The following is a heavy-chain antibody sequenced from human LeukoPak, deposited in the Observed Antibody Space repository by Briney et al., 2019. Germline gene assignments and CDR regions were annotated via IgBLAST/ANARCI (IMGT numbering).Heavy chain of an antibody. D-gene: IGHD2-21*01. Sequence: SETLSLTCTVSGGSISSSSYYWGWIRQPPGTGLEWIGSIYYSGSTYYNPSLKSRVTISVDTSKNQFSLKLSSVTAADTAVYYCARLVGSLKYYFDYWGQGTLVTVSS. V-gene: IGHV4-39*01. CDR2: IYYSGST. CDR1: GGSISSSSYY. CDR3: ARLVGSLKYYFDY. J-gene: IGHJ4*02.